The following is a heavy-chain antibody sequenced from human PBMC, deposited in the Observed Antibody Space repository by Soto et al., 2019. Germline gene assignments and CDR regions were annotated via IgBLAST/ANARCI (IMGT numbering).Heavy chain of an antibody. CDR3: ARCPIDHNWFDP. Sequence: SETLSLTCTVSGSDITTYYWSWLRQSPGKGLEWIGHIYDTGSTTYNPSLKSRVTISVDTSNKQFSLRLTSGTAADTAVYYCARCPIDHNWFDPWGQGTLVTVPS. D-gene: IGHD3-9*01. CDR2: IYDTGST. CDR1: GSDITTYY. V-gene: IGHV4-59*01. J-gene: IGHJ5*02.